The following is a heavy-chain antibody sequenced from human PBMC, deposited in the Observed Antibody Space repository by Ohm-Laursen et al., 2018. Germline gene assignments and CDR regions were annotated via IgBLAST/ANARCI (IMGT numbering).Heavy chain of an antibody. CDR1: GASISGQY. D-gene: IGHD3-22*01. J-gene: IGHJ2*01. CDR2: IHYSGNT. CDR3: ARRGYYYDSSGYYYWYLDL. V-gene: IGHV4-59*08. Sequence: TLSLTCTVSGASISGQYWSWIRQPPGKGLEWIGYIHYSGNTDYNPSLKSRVTISVDTSKNQFSLKLSSVTAADTAVYYCARRGYYYDSSGYYYWYLDLWGRGTLVTVSS.